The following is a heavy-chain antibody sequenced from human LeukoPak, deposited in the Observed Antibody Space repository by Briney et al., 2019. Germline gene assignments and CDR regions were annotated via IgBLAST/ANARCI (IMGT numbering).Heavy chain of an antibody. D-gene: IGHD3-3*01. CDR3: ARNLLRITIFGVVIVSWFDP. CDR2: ISAYNGNT. Sequence: GASVKVSCKASGYTFTSYGISWVRQAPGRGLEWMGWISAYNGNTNYAQKLQGRVTMTTDTSTSTAYMELRSLRSDDTAVYYCARNLLRITIFGVVIVSWFDPWGQGTLVTVSS. V-gene: IGHV1-18*01. J-gene: IGHJ5*02. CDR1: GYTFTSYG.